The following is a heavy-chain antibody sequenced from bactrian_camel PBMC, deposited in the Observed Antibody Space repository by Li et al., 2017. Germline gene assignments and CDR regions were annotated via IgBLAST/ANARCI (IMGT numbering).Heavy chain of an antibody. J-gene: IGHJ4*01. CDR1: GSIPVNGWA. CDR3: AALGSAPCSSGQWLHLPTKNAH. CDR2: IDRYGAT. D-gene: IGHD1*01. V-gene: IGHV3S42*01. Sequence: VQLVESGGGSEEAGGSRRLSCGTSGSIPVNGWACMGWFRQAPGKPREGVAVIDRYGATTYADAVKGRFTASEGNTENTLYLQMNNLEPEDTGTYYCAALGSAPCSSGQWLHLPTKNAHWG.